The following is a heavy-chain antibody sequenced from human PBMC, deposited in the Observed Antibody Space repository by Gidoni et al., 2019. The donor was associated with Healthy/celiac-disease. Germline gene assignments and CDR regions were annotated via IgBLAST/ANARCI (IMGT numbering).Heavy chain of an antibody. J-gene: IGHJ6*03. CDR2: ISSSSSTI. CDR3: ARDLAHCSSTSCYYYYYYYYMDV. Sequence: VASGGGLVQPGGSLRLSCAASGFTFSSYSMNWVRQAPGKGLEWVSYISSSSSTIYYADSVKGRFTISRDNAKNSLYLQMNSLRDEDTAVYYCARDLAHCSSTSCYYYYYYYYMDVWGKGTTVTVSS. V-gene: IGHV3-48*02. D-gene: IGHD2-2*01. CDR1: GFTFSSYS.